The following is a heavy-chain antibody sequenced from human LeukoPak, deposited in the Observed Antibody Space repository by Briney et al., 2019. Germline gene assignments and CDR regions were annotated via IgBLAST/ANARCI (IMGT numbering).Heavy chain of an antibody. J-gene: IGHJ3*02. CDR1: GGSISSSSYY. CDR2: IYYSGST. D-gene: IGHD3-10*01. Sequence: PSETLSLTCTASGGSISSSSYYWGWIRQPPGKGLEWIGSIYYSGSTYYNPSLKSRVTISVDTSKNQFSLKLSSVTAADTAVYYCAREQYGSGSYHAFDIWGQGTMVTVSS. CDR3: AREQYGSGSYHAFDI. V-gene: IGHV4-39*07.